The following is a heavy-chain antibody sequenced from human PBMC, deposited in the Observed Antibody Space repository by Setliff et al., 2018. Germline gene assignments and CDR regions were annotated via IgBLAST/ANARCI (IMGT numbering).Heavy chain of an antibody. J-gene: IGHJ5*02. V-gene: IGHV4-34*01. CDR3: ARLPSKRIHYNFWSGSYNWFDP. D-gene: IGHD3-3*01. Sequence: SETLSLTCAVYGGSFSGYYWSWIRQPPGKGLEWIGEINHSGSTNYNPSLKSRVTISVDTSKNQFSLKLSSVTAADTAVYYCARLPSKRIHYNFWSGSYNWFDPWGQGTLGTVSS. CDR2: INHSGST. CDR1: GGSFSGYY.